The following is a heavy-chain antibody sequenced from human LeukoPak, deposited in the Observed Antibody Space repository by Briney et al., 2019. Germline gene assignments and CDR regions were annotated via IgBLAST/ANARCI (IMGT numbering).Heavy chain of an antibody. CDR2: IIPIFGTA. CDR1: GGTFSSYA. Sequence: SVKVSCKASGGTFSSYAISWVRQAPGQGLDWMGGIIPIFGTANYAQKFQGRVTITTDESTSTAYMELSSLRSEDTAVYDCAGSIWFGEFNAEVVYDYWGQGTLATVSS. D-gene: IGHD3-10*01. V-gene: IGHV1-69*05. CDR3: AGSIWFGEFNAEVVYDY. J-gene: IGHJ4*02.